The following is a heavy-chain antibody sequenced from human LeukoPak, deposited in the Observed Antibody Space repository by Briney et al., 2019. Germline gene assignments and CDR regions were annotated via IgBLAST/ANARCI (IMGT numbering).Heavy chain of an antibody. D-gene: IGHD2-2*01. V-gene: IGHV1-2*06. CDR2: INPNSGGT. Sequence: ASVKVSCKASGYTFIGYYMHWVRQAPGQGLEWVGRINPNSGGTNYAQKLQGRVTMTTDTSTSTAYMELRSLRSDDTAVYYCARDMVVVVPAAPNWFDPWGQGTLVTVSS. CDR3: ARDMVVVVPAAPNWFDP. CDR1: GYTFIGYY. J-gene: IGHJ5*02.